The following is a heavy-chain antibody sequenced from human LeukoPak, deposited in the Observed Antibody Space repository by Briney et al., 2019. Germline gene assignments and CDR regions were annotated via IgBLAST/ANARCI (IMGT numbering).Heavy chain of an antibody. CDR3: PRLAVPPGNRGWSYEH. J-gene: IGHJ1*01. CDR1: EFIFSNYW. CDR2: LNQGGNEK. Sequence: PGGSLRLSCVASEFIFSNYWMSWVRQGPGEGPEWVANLNQGGNEKYYVDSVRGRFTISRDNAKKSLDLQMNSLRVEDTAIYSCPRLAVPPGNRGWSYEHGGRGPRATVSS. V-gene: IGHV3-7*03. D-gene: IGHD2-2*01.